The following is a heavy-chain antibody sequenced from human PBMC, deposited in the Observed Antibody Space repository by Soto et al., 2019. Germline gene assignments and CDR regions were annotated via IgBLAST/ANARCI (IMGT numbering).Heavy chain of an antibody. D-gene: IGHD3-10*01. J-gene: IGHJ5*02. CDR3: ARADVLLWFGEIPIWFDP. V-gene: IGHV1-3*01. CDR2: INAGNGNT. Sequence: ASVKVSCKASGYTFTSYAMHWVRQAPGQRLEWMGWINAGNGNTKYSQKFQGRVTITRDTSASTAYMELSSLRSEDTAVYYCARADVLLWFGEIPIWFDPWGQGTLVTVSS. CDR1: GYTFTSYA.